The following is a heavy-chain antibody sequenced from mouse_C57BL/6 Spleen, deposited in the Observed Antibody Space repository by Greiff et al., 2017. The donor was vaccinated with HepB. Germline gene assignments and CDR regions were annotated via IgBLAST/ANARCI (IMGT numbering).Heavy chain of an antibody. CDR1: GYAFSSSW. V-gene: IGHV1-82*01. D-gene: IGHD2-3*01. CDR2: IYPGDGDT. J-gene: IGHJ3*01. Sequence: QVHVKQSGPELVKPGASVKISCKASGYAFSSSWMNWVKQRPGKGLEWIGRIYPGDGDTNYNGKFKGKATLTADKSSSTAYMQLSSLTSEDSAVYFCARDGYYRGWFAYWGQGTLVTVSA. CDR3: ARDGYYRGWFAY.